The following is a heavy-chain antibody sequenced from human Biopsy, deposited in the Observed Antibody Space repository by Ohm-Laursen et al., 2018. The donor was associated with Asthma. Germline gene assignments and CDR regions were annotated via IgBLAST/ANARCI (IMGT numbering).Heavy chain of an antibody. V-gene: IGHV2-70*04. CDR1: GLSLSKTGMR. CDR2: IDWGDDK. J-gene: IGHJ4*02. D-gene: IGHD6-13*01. CDR3: AREQQLGNFDY. Sequence: PTQTLTLTCTLSGLSLSKTGMRVSWIRQPPGKALEWLARIDWGDDKFYSASLKTRLTISKDTSKNQVVLTMTTMDPVDTATYYCAREQQLGNFDYWGQGTLVTVSS.